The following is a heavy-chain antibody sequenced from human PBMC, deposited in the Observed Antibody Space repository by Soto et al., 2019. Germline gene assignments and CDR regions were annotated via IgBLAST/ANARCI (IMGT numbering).Heavy chain of an antibody. CDR3: ARYCSGGSCYSVSYYYYGMDV. Sequence: ASVKVSCKASGGTFSSYAISWVRQAPGQGLEWMGGIIPIFGTANYAQKFQGRVTITADESTSTDYMELSSLRSEDTAVYYCARYCSGGSCYSVSYYYYGMDVWGQGTTVTVSS. V-gene: IGHV1-69*13. CDR1: GGTFSSYA. CDR2: IIPIFGTA. J-gene: IGHJ6*02. D-gene: IGHD2-15*01.